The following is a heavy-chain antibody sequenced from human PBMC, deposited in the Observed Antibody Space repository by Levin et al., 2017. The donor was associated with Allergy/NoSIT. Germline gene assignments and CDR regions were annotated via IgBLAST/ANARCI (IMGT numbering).Heavy chain of an antibody. Sequence: GESLKISCAASGFTFSSYWMSWVRQAPGKGLEWVANIKQDGSEKYYVDSVKGRFTISRDNAKNSLYLQMNSLRAEDTAVYYCATEWAGLRTPFDYWGQGTLVTVSS. D-gene: IGHD6-19*01. CDR2: IKQDGSEK. V-gene: IGHV3-7*04. CDR1: GFTFSSYW. J-gene: IGHJ4*02. CDR3: ATEWAGLRTPFDY.